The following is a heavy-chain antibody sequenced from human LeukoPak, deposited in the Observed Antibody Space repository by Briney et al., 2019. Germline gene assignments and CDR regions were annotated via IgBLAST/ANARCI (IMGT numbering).Heavy chain of an antibody. V-gene: IGHV1-69*05. CDR1: GGTFSINA. CDR3: ARDKNSGECVSNSCYGVWPLDI. Sequence: SVKVSCKASGGTFSINAITWVRQAPGQGLEWMGGIIPMSETPKYTQKFQGRVTIATDESTNTAYKELSSLRSEDTAVYYCARDKNSGECVSNSCYGVWPLDIWGQGTMVTVSS. CDR2: IIPMSETP. D-gene: IGHD2-2*01. J-gene: IGHJ3*02.